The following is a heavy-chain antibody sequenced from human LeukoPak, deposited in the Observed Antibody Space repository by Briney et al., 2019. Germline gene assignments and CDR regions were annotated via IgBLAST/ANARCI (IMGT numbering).Heavy chain of an antibody. J-gene: IGHJ4*02. D-gene: IGHD3-22*01. V-gene: IGHV4-30-4*01. Sequence: IYYSGSTYYNPSLKSRVTISVDTSKNQFSLKLSSVTAADTAVYYCARQNYYDSSGHFDYWGQGTLVTVSS. CDR2: IYYSGST. CDR3: ARQNYYDSSGHFDY.